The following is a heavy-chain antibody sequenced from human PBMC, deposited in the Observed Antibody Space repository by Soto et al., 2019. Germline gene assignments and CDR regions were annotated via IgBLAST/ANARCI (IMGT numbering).Heavy chain of an antibody. CDR1: GYSFTIYW. J-gene: IGHJ6*02. CDR2: IDPSDSYT. Sequence: GESLKISCKGSGYSFTIYWISWVRQMPGKGLEWMGRIDPSDSYTNYSPSFQGHVTISADKSISTAYLQWSSLKASDTAMYYCARLDFDGPYYYYGMDVWGQGTTVTVSS. CDR3: ARLDFDGPYYYYGMDV. V-gene: IGHV5-10-1*01. D-gene: IGHD3-9*01.